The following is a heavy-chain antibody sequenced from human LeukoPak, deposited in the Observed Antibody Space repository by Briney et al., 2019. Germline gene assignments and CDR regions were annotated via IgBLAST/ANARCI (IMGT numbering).Heavy chain of an antibody. CDR3: ASLPFGWRTSSIFDY. J-gene: IGHJ4*02. CDR1: GGSISSYY. V-gene: IGHV4-59*01. Sequence: SETLSLTCTVSGGSISSYYWSWIRQPPGKGMKWIGYIYYSGSTNYNPSLKSRVTISVDTSKNQFSLKLSSVTAADTAVYYCASLPFGWRTSSIFDYWGQGTLVTVSS. CDR2: IYYSGST. D-gene: IGHD3-10*01.